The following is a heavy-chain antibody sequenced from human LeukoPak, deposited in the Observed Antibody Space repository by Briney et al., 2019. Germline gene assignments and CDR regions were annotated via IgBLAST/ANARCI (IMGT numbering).Heavy chain of an antibody. CDR1: GYTFTIYY. CDR2: INPNSGGT. CDR3: ARAGHEGYYYYYMDV. V-gene: IGHV1-2*02. Sequence: ASVKVSCKSSGYTFTIYYMHWVRQAPGQGLEWMGWINPNSGGTNYAQKFQGRVTMTRDTSISTAYMELSRLRSDDTAVYYCARAGHEGYYYYYMDVWGKGTTVTVSS. J-gene: IGHJ6*03.